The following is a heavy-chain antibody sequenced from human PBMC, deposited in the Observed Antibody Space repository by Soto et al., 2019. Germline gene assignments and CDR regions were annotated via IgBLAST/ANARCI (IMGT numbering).Heavy chain of an antibody. CDR2: INAANGQT. CDR3: ARDGAVAGNANFDY. CDR1: GYTFTNYA. V-gene: IGHV1-3*01. D-gene: IGHD6-19*01. Sequence: GASVKVSCKASGYTFTNYAIHWVRQGPGQSLEWMGWINAANGQTEYSQNFQGRVTISRDTSASATYMELSSLRSEDTAVYYCARDGAVAGNANFDYWGQGALVTVSS. J-gene: IGHJ4*02.